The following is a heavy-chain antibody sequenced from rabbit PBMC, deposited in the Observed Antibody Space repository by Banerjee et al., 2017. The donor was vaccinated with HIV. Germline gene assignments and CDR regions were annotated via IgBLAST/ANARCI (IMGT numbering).Heavy chain of an antibody. Sequence: QQQLEESGGGLVKPGGTLTLTCKASGIDFSNHYYMCWVRQAPGKGLELIACIVTSTGSTWYASWVNGRFTISRSTSLNTVDLKMTSLTAADTATYFCARDFGYSYDDYGDYVPFNLWGQGTLVTVS. V-gene: IGHV1S43*01. CDR1: GIDFSNHYY. CDR2: IVTSTGST. CDR3: ARDFGYSYDDYGDYVPFNL. D-gene: IGHD2-1*01. J-gene: IGHJ4*01.